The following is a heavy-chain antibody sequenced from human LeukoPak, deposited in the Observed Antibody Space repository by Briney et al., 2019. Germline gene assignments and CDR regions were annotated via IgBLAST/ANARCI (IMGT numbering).Heavy chain of an antibody. Sequence: GGSLRLSCAASGFTFSSYSMNWVLQAPGKGLEWVSSISSSSNYIYYADSVKGRFTLSRDNAKNSLYLQMNSLRAEDTAVYYCARDRSGIAAAGHYFDYWGQGTLVTVSS. CDR2: ISSSSNYI. D-gene: IGHD6-13*01. CDR3: ARDRSGIAAAGHYFDY. CDR1: GFTFSSYS. V-gene: IGHV3-21*01. J-gene: IGHJ4*02.